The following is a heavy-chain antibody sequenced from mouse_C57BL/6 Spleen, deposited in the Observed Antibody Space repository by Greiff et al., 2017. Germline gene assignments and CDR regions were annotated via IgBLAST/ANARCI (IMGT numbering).Heavy chain of an antibody. D-gene: IGHD3-2*02. Sequence: VQLQQSGAELVRPGASVKLSCTASGFNIKDDYMHWVKQRPEQGLEWIGWIDPENGDTEYASKFQGKATITADTSSNTAYLQLSSLTSEDTAVYYCTTWGSGYVGDYRGQGTTLTVSS. J-gene: IGHJ2*01. V-gene: IGHV14-4*01. CDR3: TTWGSGYVGDY. CDR2: IDPENGDT. CDR1: GFNIKDDY.